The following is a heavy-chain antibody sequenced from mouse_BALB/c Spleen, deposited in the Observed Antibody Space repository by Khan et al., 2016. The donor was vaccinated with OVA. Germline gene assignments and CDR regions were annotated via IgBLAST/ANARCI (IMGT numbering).Heavy chain of an antibody. D-gene: IGHD1-1*01. J-gene: IGHJ3*01. V-gene: IGHV1-26*01. Sequence: EVQLQQSGPDLVKPGASVKMSCKASGYSFTGYYMNWVKQSHGKSLECIGRVNPNTGNTNYNQNFRGKAILIVDTSSSTAYMELRSLTSEDSAVYYCARGYGFFAYWGQGTLVTVSA. CDR2: VNPNTGNT. CDR1: GYSFTGYY. CDR3: ARGYGFFAY.